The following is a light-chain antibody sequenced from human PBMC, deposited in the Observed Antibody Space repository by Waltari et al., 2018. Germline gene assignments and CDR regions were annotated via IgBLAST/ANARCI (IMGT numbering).Light chain of an antibody. CDR2: ENS. V-gene: IGLV1-51*02. Sequence: QSVLTQPPSVSAAPGQRVTSACSGGRSNIGNNYVSWYRQFPGTAPTLLIYENSERPSGIPGRFSCSKAGTSATLDITGLQAGDEADYYCGTWDSSLSGAVFGGGTHLTVL. J-gene: IGLJ7*01. CDR1: RSNIGNNY. CDR3: GTWDSSLSGAV.